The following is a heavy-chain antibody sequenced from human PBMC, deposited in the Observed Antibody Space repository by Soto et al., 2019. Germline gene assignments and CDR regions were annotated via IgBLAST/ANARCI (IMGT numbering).Heavy chain of an antibody. CDR1: GYTFTSYY. D-gene: IGHD6-13*01. Sequence: ASVKVSCKASGYTFTSYYMHWVRQAPGQGLEWMGWISAYNGNTNYAQKLQGRVTMTTDTSTSTAYMELRSLRSDDTAVYYCARDLDSSSWYDNWFDPWGQGTLVTVSS. J-gene: IGHJ5*02. V-gene: IGHV1-18*04. CDR2: ISAYNGNT. CDR3: ARDLDSSSWYDNWFDP.